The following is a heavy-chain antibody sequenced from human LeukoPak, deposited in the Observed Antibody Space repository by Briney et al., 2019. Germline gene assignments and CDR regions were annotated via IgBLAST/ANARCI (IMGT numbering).Heavy chain of an antibody. D-gene: IGHD3-10*01. CDR1: GGSISSSSYY. CDR3: ARLYGSGSEPDY. J-gene: IGHJ4*02. V-gene: IGHV4-39*01. Sequence: PSETLSLTCTVSGGSISSSSYYWGWIRQPPGKGLEWIVSIYYSGSTYYNPSLKSRVTISVDTSKNPFSLKLSSVTAADTAVYYCARLYGSGSEPDYWGQGTLVTVSS. CDR2: IYYSGST.